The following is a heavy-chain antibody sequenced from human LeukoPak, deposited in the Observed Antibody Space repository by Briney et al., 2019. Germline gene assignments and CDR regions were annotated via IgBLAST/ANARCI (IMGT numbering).Heavy chain of an antibody. CDR3: ARGHCSSTSCALEAFDI. D-gene: IGHD2-2*01. CDR2: IYTSGST. V-gene: IGHV4-61*02. CDR1: GGSISSGSYS. Sequence: SETLSLTCIVSGGSISSGSYSWTWIRQPAGKGLEWIGRIYTSGSTSYNPSLKSRVTISVDTSKNQFSLKLSSVTAADTAVYYCARGHCSSTSCALEAFDIWGQGTLVTVSS. J-gene: IGHJ3*02.